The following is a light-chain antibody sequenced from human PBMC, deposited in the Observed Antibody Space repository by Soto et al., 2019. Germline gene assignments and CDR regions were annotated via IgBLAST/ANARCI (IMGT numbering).Light chain of an antibody. J-gene: IGLJ1*01. CDR2: DVS. Sequence: QSALTQPRSVSGSPGQSVTISCTGTSSDVGGYNYVSWYQQHPGKAPKLMIYDVSKRPSGVPDRFSGSKSGNTASLTISGHQAEDEAEYYCCLYAGSPCVFGTGTKVTVL. CDR1: SSDVGGYNY. CDR3: CLYAGSPCV. V-gene: IGLV2-11*01.